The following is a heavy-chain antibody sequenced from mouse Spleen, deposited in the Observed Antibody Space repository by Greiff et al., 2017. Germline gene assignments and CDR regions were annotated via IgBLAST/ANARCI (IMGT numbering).Heavy chain of an antibody. CDR3: ARQGLGGECYYAMDY. CDR2: ISNGGGST. CDR1: GFTFSDYY. Sequence: EVKLMESGGGLVQPGGSLKLSCATSGFTFSDYYMYWVRQTPEKRLEWVANISNGGGSTYYPDTVKGRFTISRDNAKNTLYLQMSRLKSEDTAMYYCARQGLGGECYYAMDYWGQGTSVTVSS. D-gene: IGHD4-1*01. V-gene: IGHV5-12*02. J-gene: IGHJ4*01.